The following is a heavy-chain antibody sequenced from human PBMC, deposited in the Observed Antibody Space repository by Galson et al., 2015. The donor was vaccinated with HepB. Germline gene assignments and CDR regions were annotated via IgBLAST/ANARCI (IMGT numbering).Heavy chain of an antibody. CDR1: GYTFTSYA. J-gene: IGHJ6*02. CDR3: ARDPYYYGSGRYYYGMDV. V-gene: IGHV1-3*01. D-gene: IGHD3-10*01. CDR2: INAGNGNT. Sequence: SVKVSCKASGYTFTSYAMHWVRQAPGQRLEWMGWINAGNGNTKYSQKFQGRVTITRDTSASTAYMELSSLRSEDTAVYYCARDPYYYGSGRYYYGMDVWGQGTTVTVSS.